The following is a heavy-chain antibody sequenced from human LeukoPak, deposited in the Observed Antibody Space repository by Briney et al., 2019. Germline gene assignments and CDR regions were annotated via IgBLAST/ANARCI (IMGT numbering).Heavy chain of an antibody. Sequence: SETLSLTCTVSGGSIRNYYWSWIRQPPGKGLDWICYIYYSGGANYNPSLESRVTMSVDTSKNQFSLKLSSVTAADTAVYYCARSKNFDYWGQGTLVTVSS. CDR1: GGSIRNYY. V-gene: IGHV4-59*01. J-gene: IGHJ4*02. CDR3: ARSKNFDY. CDR2: IYYSGGA.